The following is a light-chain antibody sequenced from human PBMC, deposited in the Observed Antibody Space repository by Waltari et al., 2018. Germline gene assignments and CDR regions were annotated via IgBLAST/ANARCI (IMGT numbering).Light chain of an antibody. J-gene: IGLJ2*01. CDR2: RDD. V-gene: IGLV1-47*01. Sequence: QSVLTQPPSASGTTGQTVTISCSGSSSNVGRNSVYWYQQLPGTAPKLRIYRDDQRPSGGPARLFGSKSGTSASLVITGLRPEDEADYYCAALDDSLYVVFGGGTRLTV. CDR3: AALDDSLYVV. CDR1: SSNVGRNS.